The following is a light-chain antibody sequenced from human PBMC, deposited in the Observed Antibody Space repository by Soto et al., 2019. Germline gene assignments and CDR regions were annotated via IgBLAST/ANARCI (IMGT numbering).Light chain of an antibody. CDR1: QSVSSSS. V-gene: IGKV3-20*01. CDR3: HQYGGSPLT. Sequence: EIVLTQSPGTLSLSPGESATLSCRASQSVSSSSLAWYQQKPGQAPRLLFFGVSNRAAGVPDRFGGSGSGTDFTLTISRLEPEDFAVYYCHQYGGSPLTFGGGTKVEIK. CDR2: GVS. J-gene: IGKJ4*01.